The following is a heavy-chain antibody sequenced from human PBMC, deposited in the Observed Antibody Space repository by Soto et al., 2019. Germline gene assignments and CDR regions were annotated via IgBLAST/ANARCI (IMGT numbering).Heavy chain of an antibody. V-gene: IGHV1-69*01. CDR2: IIPVSGAA. CDR3: ATALGCRSTSCTLDY. D-gene: IGHD2-2*01. Sequence: QVQLVQSGAEVKKPGSSVKVSCKASGGTFGSYAFSWVRQAPGQGLEWMGGIIPVSGAAHYAQKFQGRVTITADESTSTAYLELSSLSPQDTAVYYCATALGCRSTSCTLDYWGQGTRVIFSS. J-gene: IGHJ4*02. CDR1: GGTFGSYA.